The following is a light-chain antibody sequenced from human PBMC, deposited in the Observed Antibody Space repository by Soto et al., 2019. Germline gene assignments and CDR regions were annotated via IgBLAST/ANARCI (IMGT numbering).Light chain of an antibody. CDR3: QSYDSSLSGSV. V-gene: IGLV1-40*01. J-gene: IGLJ2*01. CDR1: SSNIGADYD. Sequence: QSVLTQPPSVSGAPGQRVTISCTGSSSNIGADYDVHWYQQLPGTAPKLLIYRNDNRNSGVPDRFSGSKSGTSASLAITGLQAEDEADYYCQSYDSSLSGSVFGGGTKLTVL. CDR2: RND.